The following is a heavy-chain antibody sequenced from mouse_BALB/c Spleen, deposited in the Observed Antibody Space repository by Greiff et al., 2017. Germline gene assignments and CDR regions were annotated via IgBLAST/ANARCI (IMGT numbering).Heavy chain of an antibody. V-gene: IGHV1-4*02. Sequence: VQLHQSAAELVRPGASVKMSCKASGYTFTSYTMHWVKQRPGQGLEWIGYINPSSGYTEYNQKFKDKTTLTADKSSSTAYMQLSSLTSEDSAVYYCARRDYRYDGDYWGQGTTLTVSS. D-gene: IGHD2-14*01. CDR1: GYTFTSYT. J-gene: IGHJ2*01. CDR3: ARRDYRYDGDY. CDR2: INPSSGYT.